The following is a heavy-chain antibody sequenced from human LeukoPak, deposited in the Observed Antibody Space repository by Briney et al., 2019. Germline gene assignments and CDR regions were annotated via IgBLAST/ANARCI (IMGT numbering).Heavy chain of an antibody. V-gene: IGHV3-64*01. CDR2: ISSNGGST. J-gene: IGHJ3*02. Sequence: PGGSLRLSCAASGFTFSSYAMHWVRQAPGKGLEYVSSISSNGGSTYYAKSVKGRFTISRDNSKNTLYLQMGSLRAEDTAVYYCARIRLWLNDAFDIWGQGTMVTVSS. CDR1: GFTFSSYA. CDR3: ARIRLWLNDAFDI. D-gene: IGHD5-18*01.